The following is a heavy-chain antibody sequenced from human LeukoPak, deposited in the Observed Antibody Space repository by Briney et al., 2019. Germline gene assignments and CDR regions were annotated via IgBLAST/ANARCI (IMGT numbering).Heavy chain of an antibody. CDR2: INHSGST. CDR3: ARNFYDSSFDY. V-gene: IGHV4-34*01. D-gene: IGHD3-22*01. CDR1: GGSFSGYY. J-gene: IGHJ4*01. Sequence: SETLSLTCAVYGGSFSGYYWSWIRQPLGKGLEWIGEINHSGSTNYNPSLKSRVTISADTSKNQFSLKLSSVTAADTAVYYCARNFYDSSFDYWGQGTLVNVFS.